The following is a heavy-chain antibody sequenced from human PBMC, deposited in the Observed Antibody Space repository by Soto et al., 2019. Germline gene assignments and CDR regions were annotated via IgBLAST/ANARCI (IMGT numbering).Heavy chain of an antibody. J-gene: IGHJ4*02. D-gene: IGHD2-21*01. CDR1: GYTFTNYD. CDR2: ISVYHGNA. Sequence: QAQLVQSGAEVKKPGASVKVSCKASGYTFTNYDISWVRQAPGQGLEWMGWISVYHGNANYAHKFQGRGTMTTDISTSTAYMELRSLRSDDAAVYYCTTIPSILDYWGQGTLVTVSS. V-gene: IGHV1-18*01. CDR3: TTIPSILDY.